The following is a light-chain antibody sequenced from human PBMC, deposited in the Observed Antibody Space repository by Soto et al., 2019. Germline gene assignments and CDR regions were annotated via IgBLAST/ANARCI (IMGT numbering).Light chain of an antibody. J-gene: IGKJ5*01. CDR1: QSVSSSS. CDR3: QQYGTSPIT. CDR2: GAS. V-gene: IGKV3-20*01. Sequence: EIVLTQSPGTLSLSPGERATLSCRASQSVSSSSLAWYQQKPGQAPRLLIYGASSRATGIPDRFSGSGSGTDFTLPISRLEPEDFAVYYCQQYGTSPITFGQGTRLEI.